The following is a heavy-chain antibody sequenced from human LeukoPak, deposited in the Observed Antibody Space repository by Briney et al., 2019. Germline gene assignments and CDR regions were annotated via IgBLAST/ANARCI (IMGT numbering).Heavy chain of an antibody. V-gene: IGHV6-1*01. Sequence: SQTLSLTCAISGDSVSSNSATWSWIRQSPSRGLEWLGRTYYRSKWYNDYAVSVKSRITINPDTSKNQFSLQVNSVTPEDTAVYYCARGRWGWGSEDYFDYWGQGTLVTVSS. J-gene: IGHJ4*02. CDR1: GDSVSSNSAT. CDR3: ARGRWGWGSEDYFDY. D-gene: IGHD4-23*01. CDR2: TYYRSKWYN.